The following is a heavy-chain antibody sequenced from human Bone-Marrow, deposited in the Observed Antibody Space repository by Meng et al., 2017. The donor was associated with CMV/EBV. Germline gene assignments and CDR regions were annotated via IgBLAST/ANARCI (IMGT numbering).Heavy chain of an antibody. V-gene: IGHV1-18*01. Sequence: QDRLVQSGAEGKQPGAYVKVSCKASGYTFPGYSISWVRQARGQGGGWMGWSSAYNGTTNNGQKLQGRVPMTTDTSTSTAYMELRSLRSDDTAVYDCRRDGAGGGYFDYWGQRTLVTVSS. J-gene: IGHJ4*02. D-gene: IGHD3-10*01. CDR1: GYTFPGYS. CDR3: RRDGAGGGYFDY. CDR2: SSAYNGTT.